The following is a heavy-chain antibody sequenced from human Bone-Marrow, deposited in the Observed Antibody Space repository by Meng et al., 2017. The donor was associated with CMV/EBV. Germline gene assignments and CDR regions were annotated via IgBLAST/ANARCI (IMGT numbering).Heavy chain of an antibody. Sequence: SVKVSCKASGGTFSSYAISWVRQAPGQGLEWMGGIIPIFGTANYAQKFQGRVTMTTDTSTSTAYMELRSLRSDDTAVYYCARTSRLAVAGTKYYFDYWGQGTLVTVSS. J-gene: IGHJ4*02. V-gene: IGHV1-69*05. CDR2: IIPIFGTA. CDR1: GGTFSSYA. D-gene: IGHD6-19*01. CDR3: ARTSRLAVAGTKYYFDY.